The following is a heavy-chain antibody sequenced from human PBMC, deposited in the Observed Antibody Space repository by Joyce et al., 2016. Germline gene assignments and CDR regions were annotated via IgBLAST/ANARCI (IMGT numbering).Heavy chain of an antibody. J-gene: IGHJ6*02. CDR1: GFSVGSNY. CDR2: IYIDGST. Sequence: EVQLVESGGNLIQPGGSLRLSCAASGFSVGSNYMSWVRQPPGNGLEWVSVIYIDGSTYYADSVKGRFTLSRDNSKNTLWLQMNGLRVEDTAVYFCARERGVYNYEGSDYYFFGMDVWGQGTTVTVSS. V-gene: IGHV3-53*01. D-gene: IGHD1-1*01. CDR3: ARERGVYNYEGSDYYFFGMDV.